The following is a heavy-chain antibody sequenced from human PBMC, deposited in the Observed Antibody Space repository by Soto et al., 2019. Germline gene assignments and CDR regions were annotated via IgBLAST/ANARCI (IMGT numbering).Heavy chain of an antibody. D-gene: IGHD3-16*01. CDR3: ARHGSNSGSYAEYFQY. J-gene: IGHJ1*01. Sequence: QLQLQESGPGLVKPSETVSLTCTVSGDSISSSSLYWGWIRQSPGKGLEWIGSIYNSGKTYYSPSLDSRVTISVDTSKNQFSLKLSSVTAADTAVYYCARHGSNSGSYAEYFQYWGQGTLVAVSS. CDR2: IYNSGKT. CDR1: GDSISSSSLY. V-gene: IGHV4-39*01.